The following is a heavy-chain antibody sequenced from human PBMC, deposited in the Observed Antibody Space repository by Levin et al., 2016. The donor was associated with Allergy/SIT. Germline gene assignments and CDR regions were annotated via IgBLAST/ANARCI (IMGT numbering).Heavy chain of an antibody. V-gene: IGHV3-30*18. J-gene: IGHJ6*02. CDR2: ISYDGSNK. D-gene: IGHD2-15*01. Sequence: GESLKISCAASGFTFSSYGMHWVRQAPGKGLEWVAVISYDGSNKYYADSVKGRFTISRDNSKNTLYLQMNSLRAEDTAVYYCAKDQRPRMTHGDGMDVWGQGTTVTVSS. CDR3: AKDQRPRMTHGDGMDV. CDR1: GFTFSSYG.